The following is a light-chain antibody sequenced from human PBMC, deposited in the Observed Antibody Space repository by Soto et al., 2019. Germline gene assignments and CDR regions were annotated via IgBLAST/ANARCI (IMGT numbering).Light chain of an antibody. CDR3: QQYYSIPWT. V-gene: IGKV4-1*01. CDR1: QSVLYSSNNKNY. J-gene: IGKJ1*01. CDR2: WAS. Sequence: DIVMTQSPDSLAVSLGERATINCKSSQSVLYSSNNKNYLAWYQQKPGQPPKLLIYWASTREFGVPDRFSGGGSGTDFTLTISSLQAEDVAVYYCQQYYSIPWTFGQGTKVEIK.